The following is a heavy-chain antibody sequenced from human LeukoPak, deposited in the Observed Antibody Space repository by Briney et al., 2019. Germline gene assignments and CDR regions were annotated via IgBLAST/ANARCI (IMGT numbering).Heavy chain of an antibody. CDR1: GGSFSGYY. CDR3: ARRRQYDSSLFWNFDL. D-gene: IGHD6-6*01. J-gene: IGHJ2*01. V-gene: IGHV4-34*01. CDR2: INHSGST. Sequence: SETLSLTCAVYGGSFSGYYWSWIRQSPGKGLEWIGEINHSGSTNYYPSLKSRVIISVDTSKNQFSLNLNSVTAADTAVYYCARRRQYDSSLFWNFDLWGRGTLVTVSS.